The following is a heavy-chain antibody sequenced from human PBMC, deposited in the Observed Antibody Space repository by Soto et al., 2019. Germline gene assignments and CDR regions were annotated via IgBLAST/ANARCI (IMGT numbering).Heavy chain of an antibody. CDR2: IVVGSGNT. CDR3: AADPQWGSGSYADYYYYGMDV. D-gene: IGHD3-10*01. J-gene: IGHJ6*02. CDR1: GFTFTSSA. V-gene: IGHV1-58*01. Sequence: SVKVSCKASGFTFTSSAVQWVRQARGQRLEWIGWIVVGSGNTNYAQKFQERVTITRNMSTSTAYMELSSLRSEDTAVYYCAADPQWGSGSYADYYYYGMDVWGQGTTVTVSS.